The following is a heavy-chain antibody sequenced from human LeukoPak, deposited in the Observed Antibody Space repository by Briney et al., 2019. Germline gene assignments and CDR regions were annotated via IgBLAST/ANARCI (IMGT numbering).Heavy chain of an antibody. J-gene: IGHJ6*03. D-gene: IGHD1/OR15-1a*01. V-gene: IGHV3-74*03. CDR3: AREGTGSYMDV. CDR1: GFTFSSYA. Sequence: GGSLRLSCAASGFTFSSYAMSWVRQAPGKGLVWVSRIRTDGTITTYADSVKGRFSISRDNAKNTLYLQVNSLRVEDTAVYYCAREGTGSYMDVWGKGTTVTVSS. CDR2: IRTDGTIT.